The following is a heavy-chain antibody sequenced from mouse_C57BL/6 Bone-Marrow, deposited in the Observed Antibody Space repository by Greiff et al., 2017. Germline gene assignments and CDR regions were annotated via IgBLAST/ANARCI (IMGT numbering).Heavy chain of an antibody. V-gene: IGHV1-80*01. J-gene: IGHJ2*01. CDR2: IYPGDGDT. D-gene: IGHD1-1*01. Sequence: VQLQQSGAELVKPGASVKISCKASGYAFSSYWMNWVKQRPGKGLEWIGQIYPGDGDTNYNGEFKGKATLTADKSSSTAYMQLSSLTSEDSAVYFCARRGGYYFYDYWGQGTTLTVSS. CDR3: ARRGGYYFYDY. CDR1: GYAFSSYW.